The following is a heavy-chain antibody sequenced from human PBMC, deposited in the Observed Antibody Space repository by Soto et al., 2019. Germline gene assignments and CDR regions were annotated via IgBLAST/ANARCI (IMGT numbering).Heavy chain of an antibody. V-gene: IGHV1-69*19. D-gene: IGHD3-16*02. Sequence: QVQLVQSGPEMKKPGSAVKVSCKASGGTFNTYAMNWVRQVPGQGLEWMGGIFPMFDVPRYAQKIHGRVTITLDESSTTAYMDLSSLRFDDTAVYYCARSVGSGGVIGGFDYWGQGTLVSV. J-gene: IGHJ4*02. CDR1: GGTFNTYA. CDR2: IFPMFDVP. CDR3: ARSVGSGGVIGGFDY.